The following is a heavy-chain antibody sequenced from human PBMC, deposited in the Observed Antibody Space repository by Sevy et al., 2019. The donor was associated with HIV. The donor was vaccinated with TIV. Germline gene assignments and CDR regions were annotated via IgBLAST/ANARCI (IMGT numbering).Heavy chain of an antibody. V-gene: IGHV4-59*01. CDR2: IYYSGST. D-gene: IGHD1-26*01. CDR3: ARESPLGVEWELSRPQNWFDP. CDR1: GGSISSYY. Sequence: SETLSLTCTVFGGSISSYYWNWIRQPPGKGLEWIGYIYYSGSTNYNPSLKSRVTISVDMSKNQFSLKLRSVTAADTAVYYCARESPLGVEWELSRPQNWFDPWGQGTLVTVSS. J-gene: IGHJ5*02.